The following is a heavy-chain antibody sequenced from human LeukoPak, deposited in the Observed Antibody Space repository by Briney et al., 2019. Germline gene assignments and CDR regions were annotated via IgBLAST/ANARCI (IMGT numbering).Heavy chain of an antibody. Sequence: ASVKVSCKASGYTFTGYYMHWVRQAPGQGLEWMGWINPNSGGTNYAQKFQGRVTMTRDTSISTAYMELSRLRSDDTAVYYCARDAVYCSSTSCPQLANYNWFDPWGQGTLVTVSS. D-gene: IGHD2-2*01. CDR3: ARDAVYCSSTSCPQLANYNWFDP. CDR2: INPNSGGT. CDR1: GYTFTGYY. V-gene: IGHV1-2*02. J-gene: IGHJ5*02.